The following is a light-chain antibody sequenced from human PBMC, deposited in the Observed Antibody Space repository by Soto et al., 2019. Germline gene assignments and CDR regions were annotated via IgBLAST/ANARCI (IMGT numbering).Light chain of an antibody. Sequence: LTQPASVSGSPGQSITISCTGTNSDVGSYNLVSWYQQHPGKALKVMIYEVSKRPSGVSNRFSGSKSGNTASLTISGLQAEDEADYYCCSHAGSSTYVFGTGTKVTVL. V-gene: IGLV2-23*02. CDR1: NSDVGSYNL. CDR3: CSHAGSSTYV. CDR2: EVS. J-gene: IGLJ1*01.